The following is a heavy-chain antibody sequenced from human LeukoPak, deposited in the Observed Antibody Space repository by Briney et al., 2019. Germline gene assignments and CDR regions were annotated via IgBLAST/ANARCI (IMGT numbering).Heavy chain of an antibody. V-gene: IGHV3-23*01. CDR2: ISGSGGST. Sequence: GGSLRLSCAASGFTFSSYGMSWVRQAPGKGLEWVSAISGSGGSTYYADSVKGRFTISRDNSKNTLYLQMNSLRAEDTAVYYCARGLRGAFDIWGQGTMVTVSS. J-gene: IGHJ3*02. CDR3: ARGLRGAFDI. CDR1: GFTFSSYG.